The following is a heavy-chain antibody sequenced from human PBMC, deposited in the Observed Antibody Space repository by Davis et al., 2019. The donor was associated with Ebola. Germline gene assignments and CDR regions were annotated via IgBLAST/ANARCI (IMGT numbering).Heavy chain of an antibody. V-gene: IGHV1-3*01. J-gene: IGHJ4*02. Sequence: AASVKVSCKASGYTFTSYAMHWVRQAPGQRLEWMGWIDAGNGNTKYSQKFQGRVTITRDTSASTAYMELSSLRSEDTAVYYCARDSGSYLVIFDYWGQGTLVTVSS. D-gene: IGHD1-26*01. CDR1: GYTFTSYA. CDR2: IDAGNGNT. CDR3: ARDSGSYLVIFDY.